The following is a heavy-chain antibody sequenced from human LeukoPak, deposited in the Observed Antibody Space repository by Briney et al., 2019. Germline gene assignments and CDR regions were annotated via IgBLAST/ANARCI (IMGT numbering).Heavy chain of an antibody. D-gene: IGHD5-24*01. CDR3: ARSDSERWLQFDY. CDR2: ISSSGSTI. CDR1: GFTFSSYE. J-gene: IGHJ4*01. V-gene: IGHV3-48*03. Sequence: GGSLRLSCAASGFTFSSYEMNWVRQAPGKGLEWVSYISSSGSTIYYADSVKGRFTISRDNAKNSLYLQMNSLRAEDTAVYYCARSDSERWLQFDYWGQEPWSPSPQ.